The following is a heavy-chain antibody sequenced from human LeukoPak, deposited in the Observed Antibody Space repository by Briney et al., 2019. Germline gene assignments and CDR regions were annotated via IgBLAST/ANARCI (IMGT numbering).Heavy chain of an antibody. CDR1: GFTVSSNY. CDR3: ARLGSGSSYSFDY. J-gene: IGHJ4*02. V-gene: IGHV3-66*04. CDR2: IYSGGST. Sequence: GGSLRLSCAASGFTVSSNYMSWVRQASGKGLEWVSVIYSGGSTYYADSVKGRFTISRDNSKKTLYLQMNSLRAEDTAVYYCARLGSGSSYSFDYWGQGTLVTVSS. D-gene: IGHD3-10*01.